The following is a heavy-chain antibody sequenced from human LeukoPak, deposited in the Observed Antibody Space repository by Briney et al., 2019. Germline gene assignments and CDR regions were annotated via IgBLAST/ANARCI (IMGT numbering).Heavy chain of an antibody. J-gene: IGHJ4*02. Sequence: SETLSLTCTVSGGSISSYYWSWIRQPPGKGLEWIGYIYYSGSTNYNPSLKSRVTMSVDTSKNQFSLKLSSVTAADTAVYYCATTTIRLGYWGQGTLVTVSS. CDR3: ATTTIRLGY. CDR2: IYYSGST. V-gene: IGHV4-59*12. D-gene: IGHD1-26*01. CDR1: GGSISSYY.